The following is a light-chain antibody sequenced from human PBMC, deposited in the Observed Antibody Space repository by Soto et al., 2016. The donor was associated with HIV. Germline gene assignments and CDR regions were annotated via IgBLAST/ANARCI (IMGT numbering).Light chain of an antibody. CDR3: QQAISLPLI. J-gene: IGKJ4*01. Sequence: DIQMTQSPSSLSASIGDRITIYCRASHDVGTSLAWYQLQPGKAPRLLIHSASNLYGDVPSRFGGSGSGTHFTLTIDSLAPEDLATYFCQQAISLPLIFGGGTKVDI. CDR1: HDVGTS. V-gene: IGKV1-12*01. CDR2: SAS.